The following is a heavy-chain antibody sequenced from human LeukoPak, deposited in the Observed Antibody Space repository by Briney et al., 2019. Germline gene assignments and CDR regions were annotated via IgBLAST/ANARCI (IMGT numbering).Heavy chain of an antibody. J-gene: IGHJ4*02. D-gene: IGHD5-12*01. CDR3: AKDPLRDRVATPYYLNY. Sequence: GGSLRLSCAASGFTFSSYAMSWVRQAPGKGLEWVSAISGSGGSTYYADSVKGRFTISRANSKNTLYLQMNSLRAEDTAVYNCAKDPLRDRVATPYYLNYWGKGTLVPVPS. V-gene: IGHV3-23*01. CDR1: GFTFSSYA. CDR2: ISGSGGST.